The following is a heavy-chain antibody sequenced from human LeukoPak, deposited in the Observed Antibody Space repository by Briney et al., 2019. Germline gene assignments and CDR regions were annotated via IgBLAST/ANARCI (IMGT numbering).Heavy chain of an antibody. J-gene: IGHJ4*02. CDR3: RVVTATYFDY. CDR2: ISYDGSNK. CDR1: GFTFSSYA. D-gene: IGHD2-21*02. Sequence: GESLRLSCAASGFTFSSYAMHWVRQAPGKGLEWVAVISYDGSNKYYADSVKGRFTISRDNSKNTLYLQMNSLRAEDTAVYYCRVVTATYFDYWGQGTLVTVSS. V-gene: IGHV3-30-3*01.